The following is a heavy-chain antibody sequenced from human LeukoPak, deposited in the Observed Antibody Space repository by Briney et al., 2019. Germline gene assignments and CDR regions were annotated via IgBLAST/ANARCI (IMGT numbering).Heavy chain of an antibody. D-gene: IGHD4-17*01. CDR2: IDYSGTS. Sequence: SETLSLTCTVSGGSVSGYFWNWIRRPPGKGLEWIGYIDYSGTSNYNPSLQSRVTISVDTSKNQVSLKLSSVTGADTAVYYCARQDHGDYPPGYWGQGTLVTVSS. CDR3: ARQDHGDYPPGY. J-gene: IGHJ4*02. CDR1: GGSVSGYF. V-gene: IGHV4-59*02.